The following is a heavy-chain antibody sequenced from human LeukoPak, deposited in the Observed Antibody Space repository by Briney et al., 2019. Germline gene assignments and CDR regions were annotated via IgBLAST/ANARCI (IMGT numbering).Heavy chain of an antibody. CDR1: GGTFISYA. D-gene: IGHD3-22*01. J-gene: IGHJ4*02. CDR2: IIPIFGTA. V-gene: IGHV1-69*05. CDR3: ARDSGYYYPSFDY. Sequence: ASVKVSCKASGGTFISYAISWVRQAPGQGLERMGGIIPIFGTANYAQKFQGRVTITTDVSTSTAYMVLSSLRSEDTAVYYCARDSGYYYPSFDYWGQGTLVTVSS.